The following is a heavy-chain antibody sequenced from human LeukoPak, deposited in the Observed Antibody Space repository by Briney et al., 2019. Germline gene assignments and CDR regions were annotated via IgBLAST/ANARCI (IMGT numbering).Heavy chain of an antibody. V-gene: IGHV6-1*01. CDR3: ASGYEPYDAFAI. CDR1: GDSVSSNSAA. D-gene: IGHD5-12*01. J-gene: IGHJ3*02. CDR2: TYYRSKWYN. Sequence: SQSLSLTCAISGDSVSSNSAAWNWIRQYPSRGLEWLGRTYYRSKWYNDYAVSVKSRITINPDTSKNQFSLQLNSVTPEDTAVYYCASGYEPYDAFAIWGQGTMVTVSS.